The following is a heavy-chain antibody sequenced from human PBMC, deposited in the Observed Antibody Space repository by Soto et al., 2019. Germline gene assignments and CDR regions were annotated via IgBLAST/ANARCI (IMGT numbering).Heavy chain of an antibody. CDR3: AKDLWIQLWPYYYYGMDV. V-gene: IGHV3-23*01. D-gene: IGHD5-18*01. CDR1: GFTFSSYA. J-gene: IGHJ6*02. CDR2: ISGSGGST. Sequence: GGSLRLSCAASGFTFSSYAMSWVRQAPGKGLEWVSAISGSGGSTYYADSVKGRFTISRDNSKNTLYLQMNSLRAEDTAVYYCAKDLWIQLWPYYYYGMDVWGQGTTVTVSS.